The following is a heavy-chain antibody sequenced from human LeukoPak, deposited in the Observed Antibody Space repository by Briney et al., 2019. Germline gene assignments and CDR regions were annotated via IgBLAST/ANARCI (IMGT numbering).Heavy chain of an antibody. CDR2: IYYSGST. CDR1: GGSISSSSYY. Sequence: SETLSLTCTVSGGSISSSSYYWGWIRQPPGKGLEWIGSIYYSGSTYYNPSLKSRVTISVDTSKNQFSLKLSSVTAADTAVYYCARENLLAAAGTGYFDYWGQGTLVTVSS. V-gene: IGHV4-39*01. J-gene: IGHJ4*02. CDR3: ARENLLAAAGTGYFDY. D-gene: IGHD6-13*01.